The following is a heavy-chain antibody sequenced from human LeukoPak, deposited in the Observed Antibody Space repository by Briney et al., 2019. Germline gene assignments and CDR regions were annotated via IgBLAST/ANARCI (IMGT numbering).Heavy chain of an antibody. Sequence: SETLSLTCAVSGGSISSSNWWSWVRQPPGKGLEWIGEIYYSGSTNYNPSLKSRVTISVDKSKNQFSLKLSSVTAADTAVYYCARVQYYYDSSGTPPPLDYWGQGTLVTVSS. J-gene: IGHJ4*02. D-gene: IGHD3-22*01. V-gene: IGHV4-4*02. CDR2: IYYSGST. CDR3: ARVQYYYDSSGTPPPLDY. CDR1: GGSISSSNW.